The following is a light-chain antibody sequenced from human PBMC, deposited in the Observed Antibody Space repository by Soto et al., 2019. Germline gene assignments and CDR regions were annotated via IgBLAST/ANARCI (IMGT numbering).Light chain of an antibody. CDR3: QQYNNWPPIT. Sequence: KQSPGALSLSPGERATLYCRASQSISSNLAWYQQKPGQAPRLLIYGASTRATGIPARFSGSGSGTEFTLTISSLQSEDFAVYYCQQYNNWPPITFGQGTRLEIK. V-gene: IGKV3-15*01. CDR1: QSISSN. J-gene: IGKJ5*01. CDR2: GAS.